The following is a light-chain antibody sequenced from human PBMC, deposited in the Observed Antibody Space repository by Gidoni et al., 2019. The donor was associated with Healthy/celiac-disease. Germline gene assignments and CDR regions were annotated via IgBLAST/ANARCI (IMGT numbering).Light chain of an antibody. CDR1: QSVSSY. J-gene: IGKJ1*01. CDR3: QQRSNWLT. CDR2: DAS. V-gene: IGKV3-11*01. Sequence: EIVLTQSPATLSLSPGERATLSCRASQSVSSYLAWYQQKPGQAPRHLIYDASNRATGIPARFSGSGSGTDFTLTISSLEPEDFAVYYCQQRSNWLTFGQGTKVEIK.